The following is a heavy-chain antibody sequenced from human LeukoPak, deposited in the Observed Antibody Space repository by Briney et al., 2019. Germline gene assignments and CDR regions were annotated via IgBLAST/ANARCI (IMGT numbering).Heavy chain of an antibody. CDR3: ARLYYGSGSYPPAWYYYMDV. CDR2: INHSGST. Sequence: KPSETLSLTCAVYGGSFSGYYWSWIRQPPGKGLEWIGEINHSGSTNYNPSLKSRVTISVDTSKNQFSLKLSSVTAADTAVYYCARLYYGSGSYPPAWYYYMDVWGKGTTVTISS. J-gene: IGHJ6*03. CDR1: GGSFSGYY. D-gene: IGHD3-10*01. V-gene: IGHV4-34*01.